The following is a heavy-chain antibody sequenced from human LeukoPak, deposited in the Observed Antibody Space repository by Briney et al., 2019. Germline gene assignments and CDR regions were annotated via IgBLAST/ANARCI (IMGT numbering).Heavy chain of an antibody. D-gene: IGHD3-3*01. CDR1: GFNFSDSY. J-gene: IGHJ4*02. CDR3: GRVGLRVLQWFY. CDR2: ISSTGRTI. Sequence: GGSLRLSCAASGFNFSDSYMSWIRQVPGRGLEWISYISSTGRTIYYADSVKGRFTISRDNAKNSLFLQMNSLRAEDTAVYYCGRVGLRVLQWFYWGQGTLVTVSS. V-gene: IGHV3-11*04.